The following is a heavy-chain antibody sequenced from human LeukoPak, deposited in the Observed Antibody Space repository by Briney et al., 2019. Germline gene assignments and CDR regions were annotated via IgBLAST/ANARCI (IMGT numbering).Heavy chain of an antibody. CDR3: ARSHTIFGVVPSPGYYYGMDV. CDR1: GFTFSSYG. CDR2: ISYDGSNK. D-gene: IGHD3-3*01. Sequence: GGSLRLSCAASGFTFSSYGMHWVRQAPGKGLEWVAVISYDGSNKYYADSVKGRFTISRDNSKNTLYLQMNSLRAEDTAVYYCARSHTIFGVVPSPGYYYGMDVWGQGTTVTVSS. V-gene: IGHV3-30*03. J-gene: IGHJ6*02.